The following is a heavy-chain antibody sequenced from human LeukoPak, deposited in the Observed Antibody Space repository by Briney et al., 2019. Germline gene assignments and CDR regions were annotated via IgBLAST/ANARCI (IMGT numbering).Heavy chain of an antibody. J-gene: IGHJ3*02. Sequence: SETLSLTCTVSGASINSDTYYWGWIRQPPGKGLEWIGTHSHSGSAYYNPSLRSRITMSLDTSENQLSLKLSSVTATDTAVYYCARGAGLRYLGFDAFDIWGQGTMVTVSS. V-gene: IGHV4-39*07. D-gene: IGHD3-9*01. CDR1: GASINSDTYY. CDR2: HSHSGSA. CDR3: ARGAGLRYLGFDAFDI.